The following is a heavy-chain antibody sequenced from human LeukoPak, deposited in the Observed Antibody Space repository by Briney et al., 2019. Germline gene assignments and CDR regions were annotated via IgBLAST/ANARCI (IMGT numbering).Heavy chain of an antibody. V-gene: IGHV4-59*01. CDR3: ARSSGWYEPPYYFDY. J-gene: IGHJ4*02. D-gene: IGHD6-19*01. CDR1: GGSISSYY. Sequence: PSETLSLTCTVSGGSISSYYWSWIRQPPGKGLEWIGYIYYSGSTNYNPSLKSRVTISVDTSKNQFSLKLSSVTAADTAVYYCARSSGWYEPPYYFDYWGQGTLVTVSS. CDR2: IYYSGST.